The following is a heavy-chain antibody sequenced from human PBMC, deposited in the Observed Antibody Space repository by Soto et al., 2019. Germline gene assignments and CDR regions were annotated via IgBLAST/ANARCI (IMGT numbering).Heavy chain of an antibody. CDR3: ARDAPCCYMVRRVRFY. Sequence: SETLSLTCTVSGGTISSGDYYWSWIRQPPGKGLQWIGYIYYSGSTYYNPSLKSRVTISVDTSKNQFSLKLSSVTAANPAVYYCARDAPCCYMVRRVRFYWSPGALFTV. CDR2: IYYSGST. V-gene: IGHV4-30-4*01. D-gene: IGHD3-10*01. CDR1: GGTISSGDYY. J-gene: IGHJ4*02.